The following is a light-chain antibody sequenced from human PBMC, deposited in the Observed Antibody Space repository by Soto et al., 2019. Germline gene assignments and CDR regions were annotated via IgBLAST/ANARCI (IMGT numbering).Light chain of an antibody. Sequence: EIVLTQSPGTLSLSPGERATLSCSASQSVSSSYLAWYQQKPGQAPRLLIYGASSRATGIPDRFSGSGSGTDFTLTISRLEPEDFAVYYCQQYGSSPRTFGQWTKVEIK. V-gene: IGKV3-20*01. J-gene: IGKJ1*01. CDR2: GAS. CDR1: QSVSSSY. CDR3: QQYGSSPRT.